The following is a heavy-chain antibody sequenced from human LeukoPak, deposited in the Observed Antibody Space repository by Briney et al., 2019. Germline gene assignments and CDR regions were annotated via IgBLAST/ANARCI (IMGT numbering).Heavy chain of an antibody. Sequence: PGGSLRLSCAASGITLSRYDMHWVRKTTGEGLEWISAIGAAGDTYYSDSVKGRFTISRENSKTFLYLQKTRLRAGDTAVSFCTRGHGIWSGSRLANAFDIWGQGTMVTVSS. CDR2: IGAAGDT. CDR3: TRGHGIWSGSRLANAFDI. CDR1: GITLSRYD. V-gene: IGHV3-13*01. D-gene: IGHD3-3*01. J-gene: IGHJ3*02.